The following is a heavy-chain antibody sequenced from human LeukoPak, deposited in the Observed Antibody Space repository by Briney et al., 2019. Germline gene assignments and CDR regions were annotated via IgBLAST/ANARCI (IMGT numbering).Heavy chain of an antibody. D-gene: IGHD3-10*01. CDR2: INSDGSST. V-gene: IGHV3-74*01. Sequence: GGSLRLSCAASGFTFSSYWMHWVRQAPGKGLVWVSRINSDGSSTNYADSVKGRFTISRDNAKNTLYLQMNSLRAEDTVVYYCAQAFYYDSGSYYLLFDYWGQGALVTVSS. CDR3: AQAFYYDSGSYYLLFDY. J-gene: IGHJ4*02. CDR1: GFTFSSYW.